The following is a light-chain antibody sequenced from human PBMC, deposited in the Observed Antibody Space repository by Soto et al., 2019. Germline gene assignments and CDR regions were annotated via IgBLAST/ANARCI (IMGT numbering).Light chain of an antibody. V-gene: IGLV2-14*03. Sequence: QSVLTQPASVSGSPGQSITISCTGTARDIGGYQFVSWYQQHPDKAPKLIIVDVTKRPSGISSRFSASKSGTTASLTISGLLPEDEAQYYCASYSSSETPVVFGGGTKVTLL. CDR3: ASYSSSETPVV. CDR1: ARDIGGYQF. J-gene: IGLJ2*01. CDR2: DVT.